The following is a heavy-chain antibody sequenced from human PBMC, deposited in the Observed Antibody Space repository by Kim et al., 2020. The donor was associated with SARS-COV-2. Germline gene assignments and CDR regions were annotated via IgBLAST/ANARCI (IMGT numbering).Heavy chain of an antibody. D-gene: IGHD6-13*01. CDR1: EFTLSHYW. V-gene: IGHV3-74*01. Sequence: GGSLRLSCAASEFTLSHYWMHWVRQAPGKGLMWLSGINTGGGTAIYADSVKGRFTISRDNTKNTLYLQRNSLRAEDTSVYYCARGIEGGGLADYWGQGTLVTVAS. J-gene: IGHJ4*02. CDR3: ARGIEGGGLADY. CDR2: INTGGGTA.